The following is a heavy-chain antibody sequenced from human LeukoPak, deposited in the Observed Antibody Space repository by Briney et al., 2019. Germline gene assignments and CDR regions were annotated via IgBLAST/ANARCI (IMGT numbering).Heavy chain of an antibody. D-gene: IGHD3-22*01. CDR3: ALPRREYYDSSSYRNWFDP. J-gene: IGHJ5*02. Sequence: GASVKVSCKASGYTFTSYDINWVRQATGQGLEWMGWTNPNSGNTGYTQKFQGRVTMTRNTSISTDYMELRSLRSEDTAVYYCALPRREYYDSSSYRNWFDPWGQGALVTVCS. CDR2: TNPNSGNT. V-gene: IGHV1-8*01. CDR1: GYTFTSYD.